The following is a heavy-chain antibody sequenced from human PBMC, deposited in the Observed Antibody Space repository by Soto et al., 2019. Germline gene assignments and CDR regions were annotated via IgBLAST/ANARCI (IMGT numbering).Heavy chain of an antibody. CDR2: FDPEDGET. CDR3: CRGGGGSGSVAYYMDV. J-gene: IGHJ6*03. Sequence: ASVKVSCKVSGYTLTELSMHWVRQAPGKGLEWMGGFDPEDGETIYAQKFQGRVTMTEDTSTDTAYMELSSLRSEDTAVYYCCRGGGGSGSVAYYMDVWGKGTTVTVSS. D-gene: IGHD3-10*01. CDR1: GYTLTELS. V-gene: IGHV1-24*01.